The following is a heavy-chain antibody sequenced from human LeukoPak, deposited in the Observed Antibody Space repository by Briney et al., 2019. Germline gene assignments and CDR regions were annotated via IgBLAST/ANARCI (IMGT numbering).Heavy chain of an antibody. CDR2: ISSSSSYI. V-gene: IGHV3-21*01. Sequence: PGGSLRLSCAASGFTFSSYSMNWVRQAPGKGLEWVSSISSSSSYIYYADSVKGRFTISRDNAKNSLCLQMNSLRAEDTAVYYCARGDDDYLVYWGQGTLVTVSS. CDR3: ARGDDDYLVY. CDR1: GFTFSSYS. J-gene: IGHJ4*02. D-gene: IGHD3-3*01.